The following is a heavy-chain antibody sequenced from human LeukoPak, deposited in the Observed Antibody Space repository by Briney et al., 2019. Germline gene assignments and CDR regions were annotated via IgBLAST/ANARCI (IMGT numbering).Heavy chain of an antibody. Sequence: PGRSLRLSCAASGFTFSSYGMHWVRQAPGKGLEWVAVISYDGSNKYYADSVKGRFTISRDNSKNTLYLQMNSLRAEDTAVYYCTKGGEEYCSGGSCAGWFDPWGQGTLVTVSS. D-gene: IGHD2-15*01. CDR2: ISYDGSNK. CDR1: GFTFSSYG. CDR3: TKGGEEYCSGGSCAGWFDP. J-gene: IGHJ5*02. V-gene: IGHV3-30*18.